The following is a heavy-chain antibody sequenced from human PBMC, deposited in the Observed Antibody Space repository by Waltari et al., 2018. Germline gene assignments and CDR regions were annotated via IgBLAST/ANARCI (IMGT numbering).Heavy chain of an antibody. Sequence: EVQLVESGGGLAQPGGSLRLSCAASGCTFSAYGMGWVRQVPGKGLEWVSAISGSGGSTSYADAVKGRFTISRDNSKNTLDLQMSSLRAEDTAIYYCVKRFDRGTCDYWGQGTLVTVSS. CDR3: VKRFDRGTCDY. D-gene: IGHD1-26*01. CDR2: ISGSGGST. J-gene: IGHJ4*02. CDR1: GCTFSAYG. V-gene: IGHV3-23*04.